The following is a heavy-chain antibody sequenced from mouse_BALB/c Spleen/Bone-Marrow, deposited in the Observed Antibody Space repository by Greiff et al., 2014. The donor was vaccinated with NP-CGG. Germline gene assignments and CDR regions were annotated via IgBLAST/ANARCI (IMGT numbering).Heavy chain of an antibody. Sequence: VQLVESGPGLVAPSQSLSITCTVSGFSLTDYGVSWIRQPPGKGLEWLGVIWGGGITYYNSALKSRLSISKANSKSQVFLKMNSLQTDDTAMYYCAKLNWDEGDYWGQGTTLTASS. J-gene: IGHJ2*01. V-gene: IGHV2-6-5*01. CDR2: IWGGGIT. CDR1: GFSLTDYG. D-gene: IGHD4-1*01. CDR3: AKLNWDEGDY.